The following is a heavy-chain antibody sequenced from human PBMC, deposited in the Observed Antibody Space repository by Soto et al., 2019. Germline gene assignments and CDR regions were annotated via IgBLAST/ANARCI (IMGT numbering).Heavy chain of an antibody. D-gene: IGHD6-19*01. Sequence: QVQLVESGGGVVQPGRSLRLSCEASGFTFSSHSMHWVRQAPGKGLEWVAVIAFDGSYKYYADSVKGRFTISRDNSKNTLYLQMTSLRPEATAVYYCARGASIVVAGTSFDYWGQGTLVTVSS. CDR1: GFTFSSHS. CDR2: IAFDGSYK. CDR3: ARGASIVVAGTSFDY. V-gene: IGHV3-30*04. J-gene: IGHJ4*02.